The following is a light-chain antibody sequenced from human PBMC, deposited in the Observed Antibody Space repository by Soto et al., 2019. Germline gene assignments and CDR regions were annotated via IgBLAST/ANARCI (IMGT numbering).Light chain of an antibody. J-gene: IGLJ1*01. CDR3: SSYAGSNNPYV. CDR1: NREVGGYNY. CDR2: EVS. Sequence: QSVLTQPPSASGSPGQSVTISCTGTNREVGGYNYVSWYQQHPGKAPKLMIYEVSKRPSGVPDRFSGSKSGNTASLTVSGLQAEDEADYYCSSYAGSNNPYVFGTGTKVTVL. V-gene: IGLV2-8*01.